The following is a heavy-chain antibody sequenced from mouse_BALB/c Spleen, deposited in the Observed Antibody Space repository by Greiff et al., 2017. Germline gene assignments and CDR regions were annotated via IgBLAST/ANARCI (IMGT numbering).Heavy chain of an antibody. CDR2: IWAGGST. Sequence: VHLVESGPDLVAPSQSLSITCTVSGFSLTSYGVHWVRQPPGKGLEWLGVIWAGGSTNYNSALMSRLSISKDNSKSQVFLKMNSLQTDDTAMYYCARGSFAYWGQGTLVTVSA. J-gene: IGHJ3*01. V-gene: IGHV2-9*02. CDR1: GFSLTSYG. CDR3: ARGSFAY.